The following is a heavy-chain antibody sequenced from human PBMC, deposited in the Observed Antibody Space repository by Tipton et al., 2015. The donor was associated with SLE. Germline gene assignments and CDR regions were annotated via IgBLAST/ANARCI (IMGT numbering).Heavy chain of an antibody. V-gene: IGHV4-4*02. CDR2: IYHSGDT. CDR1: GGSINNSEC. J-gene: IGHJ3*01. Sequence: TLSLTCTISGGSINNSECWSWVRQTPGKGLEWIGEIYHSGDTEYNPSLKSRVTILVDKSSNQFSLNLNSVTAADTAVYYCARGGDGFDVWGQVTMVTVSS. CDR3: ARGGDGFDV.